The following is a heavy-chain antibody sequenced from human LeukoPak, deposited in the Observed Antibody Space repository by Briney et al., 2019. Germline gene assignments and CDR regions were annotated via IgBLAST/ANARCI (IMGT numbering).Heavy chain of an antibody. V-gene: IGHV3-7*03. CDR1: GFIFSSYW. Sequence: AGGSLRLSCEASGFIFSSYWMSWVRQAPGKGLEWVANIKQDGSEKYYVDSVKGRFTISRDNAKKSLYVQMNSLRAEDTAVYYRASSLGGYSYGFDYWGQGTLVTVSS. D-gene: IGHD5-12*01. J-gene: IGHJ4*02. CDR3: ASSLGGYSYGFDY. CDR2: IKQDGSEK.